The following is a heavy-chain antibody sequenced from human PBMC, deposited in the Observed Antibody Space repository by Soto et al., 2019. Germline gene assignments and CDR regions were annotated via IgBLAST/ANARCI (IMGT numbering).Heavy chain of an antibody. V-gene: IGHV4-34*01. CDR3: ARGVVYYYDTGGYPGYHYYGVDV. Sequence: SETLSLTCVVYGESFSDYFWTWIRQAPGRGLEWIGEINHRGSTNYSPSLKSRITMSVDASKNQFALKVTSVTAADTAVYFCARGVVYYYDTGGYPGYHYYGVDVWGQGTTVTVSS. J-gene: IGHJ6*02. D-gene: IGHD3-22*01. CDR1: GESFSDYF. CDR2: INHRGST.